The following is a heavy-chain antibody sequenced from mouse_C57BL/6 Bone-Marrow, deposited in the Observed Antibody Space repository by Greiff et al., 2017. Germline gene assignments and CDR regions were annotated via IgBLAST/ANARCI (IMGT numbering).Heavy chain of an antibody. CDR2: IDPSDSYT. V-gene: IGHV1-69*01. Sequence: QVQLKQPGAELVMPGASVKLSCKASGYTFTSYWMHWVKQRPGQGLEWIGEIDPSDSYTNYNQKFKGKSTLTVDKSSSTAYMQLSSLTSEDSAVYYCARGAGFSYYYAMDYWGQGTSVTVSS. J-gene: IGHJ4*01. CDR3: ARGAGFSYYYAMDY. CDR1: GYTFTSYW.